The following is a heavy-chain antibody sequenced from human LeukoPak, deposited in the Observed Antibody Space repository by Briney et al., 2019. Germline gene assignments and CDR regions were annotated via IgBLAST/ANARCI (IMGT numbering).Heavy chain of an antibody. Sequence: GGSLRLSCAASGFTFSNAWMSWVRQAPGKGLEWVGRIKSKTGGGTTDYAAPVKGRFTISRDDSKNTLYLQMNSLKTEDTAVYYCTTLDSSSYDYWGQGTLVTVSS. CDR2: IKSKTGGGTT. D-gene: IGHD6-6*01. J-gene: IGHJ4*02. V-gene: IGHV3-15*01. CDR1: GFTFSNAW. CDR3: TTLDSSSYDY.